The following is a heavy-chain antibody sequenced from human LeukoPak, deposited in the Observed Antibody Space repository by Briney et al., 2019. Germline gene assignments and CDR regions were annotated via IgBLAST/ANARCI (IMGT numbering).Heavy chain of an antibody. CDR3: ARDQEVVPAAIYAFDI. D-gene: IGHD2-2*02. CDR1: GYTFISYY. J-gene: IGHJ3*02. CDR2: INPSGGST. V-gene: IGHV1-46*01. Sequence: ASVKVSCKASGYTFISYYMHWVRQAPGQGLEWMGIINPSGGSTSYAQKFQGRVTMTRDMSTSTVYMELSSLRSEDTAVYYCARDQEVVPAAIYAFDIWGQGTMVTVSS.